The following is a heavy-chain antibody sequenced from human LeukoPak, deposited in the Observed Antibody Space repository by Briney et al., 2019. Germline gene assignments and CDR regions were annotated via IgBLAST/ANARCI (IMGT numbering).Heavy chain of an antibody. J-gene: IGHJ1*01. Sequence: GGSLRLSCAASGFTFSSYWMHWARQAPGKGLVWVSRIKSDGSTRYADSVKGRFTISRDNAKNTVSLQMNSLRAEDTGVYYCARAPSEIGGYYPEYFRHWGQGTLVTVSS. CDR3: ARAPSEIGGYYPEYFRH. CDR1: GFTFSSYW. CDR2: IKSDGST. D-gene: IGHD3-22*01. V-gene: IGHV3-74*01.